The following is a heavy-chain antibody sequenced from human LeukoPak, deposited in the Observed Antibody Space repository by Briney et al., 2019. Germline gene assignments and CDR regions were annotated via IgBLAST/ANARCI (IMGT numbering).Heavy chain of an antibody. CDR3: ARRLYCGGDCYPGYFDY. D-gene: IGHD2-21*02. V-gene: IGHV4-4*02. CDR1: GGSISSSNW. J-gene: IGHJ4*02. CDR2: IYHSGST. Sequence: SETLSLTCAVSGGSISSSNWWSWVRQPPGKGLEWIGEIYHSGSTNYNPSLKSRVTISVDRSKNQFSLKLSSVTAADTAVYHCARRLYCGGDCYPGYFDYWGQGTLVTVSS.